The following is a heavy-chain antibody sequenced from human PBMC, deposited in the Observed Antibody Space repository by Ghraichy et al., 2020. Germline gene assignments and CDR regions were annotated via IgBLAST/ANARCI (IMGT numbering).Heavy chain of an antibody. CDR2: IYYSGST. CDR1: GGSISSSSYY. J-gene: IGHJ6*02. V-gene: IGHV4-39*01. Sequence: SETLSLTCTVSGGSISSSSYYWGWIRQPPGKGLEWIGSIYYSGSTYYNPSLKSRVTISVDTSKNQFSLKLSSVTAADTAVYYCARRGYCSGGSCYKAYYYYGMDVWGQGTTVTVSS. CDR3: ARRGYCSGGSCYKAYYYYGMDV. D-gene: IGHD2-15*01.